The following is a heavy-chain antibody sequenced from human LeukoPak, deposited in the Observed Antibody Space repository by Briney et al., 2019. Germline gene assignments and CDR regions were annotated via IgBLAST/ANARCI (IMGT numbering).Heavy chain of an antibody. CDR3: ARDLAYYDFWSGYSPPSYYYGMDV. CDR2: IIPIFGTA. D-gene: IGHD3-3*01. J-gene: IGHJ6*02. CDR1: GGTFSSYA. V-gene: IGHV1-69*13. Sequence: SVKVSCKASGGTFSSYAISWVRQAPGQGLEWMGGIIPIFGTANYAQKFQGRVTITADETTSTAYMELSSLRSEDTAVYYCARDLAYYDFWSGYSPPSYYYGMDVWGQGTTDTVSS.